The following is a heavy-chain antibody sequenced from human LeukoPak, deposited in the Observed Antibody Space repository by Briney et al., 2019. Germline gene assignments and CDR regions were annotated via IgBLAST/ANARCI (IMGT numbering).Heavy chain of an antibody. D-gene: IGHD3/OR15-3a*01. Sequence: AAVKVSCKASGYTFTSYDINWVRQAPGQGLDWMGRMNPNSGNTGYAQKFQGRVTMTKNTSITTAYMELSSLRSEDTAVYYCARALSWTTDSYYYMDVWGKGTTVTVSS. CDR2: MNPNSGNT. V-gene: IGHV1-8*01. CDR1: GYTFTSYD. CDR3: ARALSWTTDSYYYMDV. J-gene: IGHJ6*03.